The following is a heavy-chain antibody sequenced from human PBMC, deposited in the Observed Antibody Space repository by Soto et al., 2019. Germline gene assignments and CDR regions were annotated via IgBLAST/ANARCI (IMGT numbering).Heavy chain of an antibody. V-gene: IGHV3-21*01. CDR2: ISSSSSYI. CDR3: ARDRLNFCSSSSCYLFCMDV. J-gene: IGHJ6*02. CDR1: GFSFSIYS. Sequence: EVQLVESGGGLVKPGGSLRLSCAASGFSFSIYSMNWVRQAPGKGLEWVSSISSSSSYIYYADSVKGRFTISRDNAKNSLYLHMNSLRAEDTAVYYCARDRLNFCSSSSCYLFCMDVWGQGTTVTVSS. D-gene: IGHD2-2*01.